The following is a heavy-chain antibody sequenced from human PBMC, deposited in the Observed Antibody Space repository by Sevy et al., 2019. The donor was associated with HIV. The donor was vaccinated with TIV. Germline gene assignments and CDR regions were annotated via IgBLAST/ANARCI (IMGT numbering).Heavy chain of an antibody. V-gene: IGHV4-34*01. D-gene: IGHD3-22*01. CDR1: GGSFSGYY. CDR3: ARVYYYDSSGYYSYYYYYGMDV. Sequence: SETLSLTCAVYGGSFSGYYWSWIRQPPGKGLEWIGEINHSGSTNYNPSLKSRVTISVDTSKNQFSLKLSSVTAADTAVYYCARVYYYDSSGYYSYYYYYGMDVWGQWTTVTVSS. CDR2: INHSGST. J-gene: IGHJ6*02.